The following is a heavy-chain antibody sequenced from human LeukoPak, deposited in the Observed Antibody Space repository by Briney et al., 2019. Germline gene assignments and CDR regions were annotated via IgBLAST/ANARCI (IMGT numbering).Heavy chain of an antibody. J-gene: IGHJ4*02. CDR1: GASIDSYY. CDR3: ARDVVAAPGTWDY. Sequence: SETLSLTCTISGASIDSYYWSWIRQPAGKGPEWIGRIYTSGSTNYNPPLKSRVTMSVDTSKNQFSLKLSSVTAADTAVYYCARDVVAAPGTWDYWGQGTLVTVSS. V-gene: IGHV4-4*07. D-gene: IGHD6-13*01. CDR2: IYTSGST.